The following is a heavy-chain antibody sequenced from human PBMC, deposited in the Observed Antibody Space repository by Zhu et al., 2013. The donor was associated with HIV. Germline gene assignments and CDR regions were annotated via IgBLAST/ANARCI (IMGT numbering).Heavy chain of an antibody. CDR1: GGTFGSYT. J-gene: IGHJ4*02. Sequence: QVQLVQSGAEVKKPGSSVKVSCKAFGGTFGSYTVSWVRQAPGQGLECMGGIIPILGTAKYALKFQGRVTITADKSTSTAYMELSSLRSEDTAVYYCLRQCSGSNCYIGTKYYFDTWGQGTLVTVSS. CDR2: IIPILGTA. D-gene: IGHD2-2*02. CDR3: LRQCSGSNCYIGTKYYFDT. V-gene: IGHV1-69*06.